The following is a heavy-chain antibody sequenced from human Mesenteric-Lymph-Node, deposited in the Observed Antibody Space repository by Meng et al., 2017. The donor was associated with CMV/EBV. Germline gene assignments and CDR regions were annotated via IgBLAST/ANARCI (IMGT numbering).Heavy chain of an antibody. V-gene: IGHV3-49*04. D-gene: IGHD2-8*01. CDR1: GFTFSSYS. Sequence: GESLKISCAASGFTFSSYSMNWVRQAPGKGLEWVGFIRSDSYGGTTQYAASVKGRFSISRDDSKTVAHLQMNSLKTEDTAVYYCVRNGGPGVYDSNWLDSWGQGTLVTVSS. J-gene: IGHJ5*01. CDR3: VRNGGPGVYDSNWLDS. CDR2: IRSDSYGGTT.